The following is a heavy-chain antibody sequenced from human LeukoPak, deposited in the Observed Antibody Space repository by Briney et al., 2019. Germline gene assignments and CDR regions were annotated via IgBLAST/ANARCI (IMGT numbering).Heavy chain of an antibody. CDR1: GGSLSSGGYY. V-gene: IGHV4-31*03. D-gene: IGHD2-2*01. CDR2: IYYSGST. CDR3: ARENVVVPAAIVWFPSWFDP. Sequence: PSQTLSLTCTVSGGSLSSGGYYWSWIRQHPGKGLEWIGYIYYSGSTYYNPSLKSRVTISVDTSKNQFSLKLSSVTAADTAVYYCARENVVVPAAIVWFPSWFDPWGQGTLVTVSS. J-gene: IGHJ5*02.